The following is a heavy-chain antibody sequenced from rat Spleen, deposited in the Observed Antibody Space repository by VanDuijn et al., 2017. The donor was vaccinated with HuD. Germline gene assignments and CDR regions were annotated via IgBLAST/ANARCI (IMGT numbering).Heavy chain of an antibody. CDR1: GFTFSDYY. V-gene: IGHV5-29*01. Sequence: EVQLVESDGGLVQPGRSLKLSCAASGFTFSDYYMAWVRQAPTKGLEWVATISYDGSNTYYRDSVKGRFTISRDNAKSTLYLQMNSLRSEDTATYYCAISISYVMDAWGQGASVTVSS. D-gene: IGHD1-12*01. CDR3: AISISYVMDA. CDR2: ISYDGSNT. J-gene: IGHJ4*01.